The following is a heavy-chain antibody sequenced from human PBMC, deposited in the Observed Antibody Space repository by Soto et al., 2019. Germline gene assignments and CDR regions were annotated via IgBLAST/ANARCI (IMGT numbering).Heavy chain of an antibody. CDR3: ASRPSGSGFDP. Sequence: SETLSLTCTVSGGSISSYYWSWIRQPPGKGLEWIGEINHSGSTYYSPSLKSRVTISVDRSKNQFSLKLSSVTTADTAVYYCASRPSGSGFDPWGQGTLVTVSS. CDR2: INHSGST. CDR1: GGSISSYY. V-gene: IGHV4-34*01. J-gene: IGHJ5*02. D-gene: IGHD1-26*01.